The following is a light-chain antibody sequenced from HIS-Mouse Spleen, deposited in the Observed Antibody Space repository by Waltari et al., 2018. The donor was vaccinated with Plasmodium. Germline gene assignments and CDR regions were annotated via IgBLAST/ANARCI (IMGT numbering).Light chain of an antibody. J-gene: IGLJ3*02. CDR3: SSTDSSGNHRV. CDR2: EDS. Sequence: SYELTQPPSVSVSPGQTARITCSGDALPKKYAYWYQQKSGQAPVLVIYEDSKRPARSPERFSGSSSWTMATLTISGAQVEDEADYYCSSTDSSGNHRVFGGGTKLTVL. CDR1: ALPKKY. V-gene: IGLV3-10*01.